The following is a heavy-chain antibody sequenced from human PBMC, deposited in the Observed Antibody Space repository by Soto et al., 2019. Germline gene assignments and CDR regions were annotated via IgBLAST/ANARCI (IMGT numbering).Heavy chain of an antibody. CDR2: IYSDGSST. V-gene: IGHV3-74*01. J-gene: IGHJ5*02. CDR3: ARDLFNYYDSSVNWFDP. D-gene: IGHD3-22*01. CDR1: GFTFSSYW. Sequence: EVQLVASGGGLVQPGGSLRLSCAASGFTFSSYWMHWVRQAPGKGLVWVSRIYSDGSSTSYADSVKGRFTISRDNAKNTLYLQMNSLRAEDTAVYYCARDLFNYYDSSVNWFDPWGQGTLVTVSS.